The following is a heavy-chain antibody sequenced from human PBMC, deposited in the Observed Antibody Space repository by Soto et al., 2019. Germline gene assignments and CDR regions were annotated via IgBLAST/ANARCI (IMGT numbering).Heavy chain of an antibody. CDR3: ARNSAVAGYYYYYYGMDV. J-gene: IGHJ6*02. Sequence: GSLRLSCAASGFTVSSNYMSWVRQAPGKGLEWVSVIYSGGSTYYADSVKGRFTISRDNSKNTLYLQMNSLRAEDTAVYYCARNSAVAGYYYYYYGMDVWGQGTTVTVSS. CDR1: GFTVSSNY. D-gene: IGHD6-19*01. V-gene: IGHV3-53*01. CDR2: IYSGGST.